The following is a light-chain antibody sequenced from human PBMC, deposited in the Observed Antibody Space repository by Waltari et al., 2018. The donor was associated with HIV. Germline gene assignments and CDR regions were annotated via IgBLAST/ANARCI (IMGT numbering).Light chain of an antibody. Sequence: QSALTQPPSASGSPGQSVTISCTATSSDVGAYNYVSWFQQHPGKAPKLMIYDVTKRPSGVPDRFSGSKSGNTAYLTVSGLQAEDEADYYCASHAGSKDVFGGGTRLTVL. CDR2: DVT. CDR3: ASHAGSKDV. J-gene: IGLJ2*01. V-gene: IGLV2-8*01. CDR1: SSDVGAYNY.